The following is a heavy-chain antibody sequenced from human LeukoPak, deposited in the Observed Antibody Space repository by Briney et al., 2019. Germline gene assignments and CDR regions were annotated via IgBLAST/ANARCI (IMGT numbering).Heavy chain of an antibody. Sequence: GGSLRLSCAAAGFTFTDFWMSWVRQAPGKGLEWVANIKRDGSEKYCVDSVKGRFTISRDNAKNSLYLQMSSLRPEDTALYYCATSSSWYRGDYWGQGTLVSVSS. J-gene: IGHJ4*02. V-gene: IGHV3-7*03. D-gene: IGHD6-13*01. CDR2: IKRDGSEK. CDR1: GFTFTDFW. CDR3: ATSSSWYRGDY.